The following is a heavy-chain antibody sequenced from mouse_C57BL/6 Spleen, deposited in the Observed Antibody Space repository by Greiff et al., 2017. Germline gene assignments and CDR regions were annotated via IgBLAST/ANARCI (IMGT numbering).Heavy chain of an antibody. CDR2: INPGSGGT. CDR1: GYAFTNSL. J-gene: IGHJ4*01. Sequence: VQLQESGAELVRPGTSVKVSCKASGYAFTNSLIEWVKQRPGQGLEWIGVINPGSGGTNYNEKFKGKATLTADKSSSTAYMQLSSLTSEDSAVYFCARDYGNGAMDYWGQGTSVTVSS. CDR3: ARDYGNGAMDY. D-gene: IGHD1-1*01. V-gene: IGHV1-54*01.